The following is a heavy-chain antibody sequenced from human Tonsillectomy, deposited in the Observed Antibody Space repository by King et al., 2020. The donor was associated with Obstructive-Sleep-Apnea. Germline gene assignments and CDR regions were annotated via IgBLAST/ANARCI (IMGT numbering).Heavy chain of an antibody. CDR1: GGSISSHY. J-gene: IGHJ5*02. V-gene: IGHV4-59*11. CDR2: IYHSGST. CDR3: ARVPYSSGWYYWFDP. D-gene: IGHD6-19*01. Sequence: QVQLQESGPGLVKPSETLSLTCTVSGGSISSHYWSWIRQPPGKGLEWIGYIYHSGSTNYNPSLKSRVTISVDRSKNQFSLKLSSVTAADTAVYYCARVPYSSGWYYWFDPWGQGTLVTVSS.